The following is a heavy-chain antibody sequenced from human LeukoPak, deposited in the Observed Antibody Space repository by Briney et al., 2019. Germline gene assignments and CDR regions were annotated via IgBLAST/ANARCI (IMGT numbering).Heavy chain of an antibody. V-gene: IGHV3-23*01. CDR2: ISGSGGTT. Sequence: PGGSLRLSWAAAGFTFSDQYMDWVRQAPRKGLEWVSAISGSGGTTYYADAVKGRFTISRDNSKNTLYLQMNSLRAEYTAVYYCAKEPGRYSSGWYDYWGQGTLVTVSS. J-gene: IGHJ4*02. CDR1: GFTFSDQY. CDR3: AKEPGRYSSGWYDY. D-gene: IGHD6-19*01.